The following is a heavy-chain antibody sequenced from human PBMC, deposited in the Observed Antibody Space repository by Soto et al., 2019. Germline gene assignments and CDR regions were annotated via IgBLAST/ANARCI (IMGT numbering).Heavy chain of an antibody. CDR1: GGSISSYY. Sequence: QVQLQESGPGLVKPSETLSLTCTVSGGSISSYYWSWIRQPPGKGLEWIGYIYYSGSTNYNPSLXSXVXLXXDTSKNQFSLKLSSGTAADTAVYYCARQGPYGMDVWGQGTTVTVSS. CDR3: ARQGPYGMDV. V-gene: IGHV4-59*08. J-gene: IGHJ6*02. CDR2: IYYSGST.